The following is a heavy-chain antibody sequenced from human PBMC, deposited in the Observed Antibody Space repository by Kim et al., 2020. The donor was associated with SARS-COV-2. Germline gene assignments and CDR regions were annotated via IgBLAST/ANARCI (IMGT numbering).Heavy chain of an antibody. V-gene: IGHV4-31*03. Sequence: SETLSLTCTVSGGSISSGGYYWSWIRQHPGKGLEWIGYIYYSGSTYYNPSLKSRVTISVDTSKNQFSLKLSSVTAADTAVYYCARYGDSTQAAFDIWGQGTMVTVSS. D-gene: IGHD4-17*01. CDR2: IYYSGST. J-gene: IGHJ3*02. CDR1: GGSISSGGYY. CDR3: ARYGDSTQAAFDI.